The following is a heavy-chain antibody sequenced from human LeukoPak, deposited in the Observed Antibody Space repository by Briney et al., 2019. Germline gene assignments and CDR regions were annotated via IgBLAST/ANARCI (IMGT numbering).Heavy chain of an antibody. CDR2: IWYDGSNK. CDR3: AKDMGFVVVPAALDY. Sequence: GGSLRLSCAASGFTFSSYGMHWVRQAPGKGLEWVAVIWYDGSNKYYADSVKGRFTISRDNAKNSLYLQMNSLRAEDTALYYCAKDMGFVVVPAALDYWGQGTLVTVSS. V-gene: IGHV3-33*03. J-gene: IGHJ4*02. CDR1: GFTFSSYG. D-gene: IGHD2-2*01.